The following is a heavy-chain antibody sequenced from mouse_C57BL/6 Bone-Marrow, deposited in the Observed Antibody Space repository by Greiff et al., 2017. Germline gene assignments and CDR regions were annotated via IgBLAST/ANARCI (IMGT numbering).Heavy chain of an antibody. D-gene: IGHD1-1*01. J-gene: IGHJ3*02. CDR3: KRSGYYGSSYG. Sequence: VQLQQSGAELVRPGASVTLSCKASGYTFTDYEMHWVKQTPVHGLEWIGAIDPETGGTAYNQKFKGKAILTADKSSSTAYMELRSLTSEDSAVYYCKRSGYYGSSYGWGQGTLVTVSA. V-gene: IGHV1-15*01. CDR2: IDPETGGT. CDR1: GYTFTDYE.